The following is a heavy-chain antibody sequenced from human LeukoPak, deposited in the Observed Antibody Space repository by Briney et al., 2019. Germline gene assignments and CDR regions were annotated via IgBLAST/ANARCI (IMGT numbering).Heavy chain of an antibody. J-gene: IGHJ4*02. Sequence: GESLKISCKGSKYSFTSYWISWVRQMPGKGLEWMGRIDPSDSYTNYSPSFQGHVTISVDKSISTAFLQWSSLKASDTAMYYCARHLRGSGSYFDYWGQGTLVTVSS. V-gene: IGHV5-10-1*01. CDR1: KYSFTSYW. D-gene: IGHD3-10*01. CDR3: ARHLRGSGSYFDY. CDR2: IDPSDSYT.